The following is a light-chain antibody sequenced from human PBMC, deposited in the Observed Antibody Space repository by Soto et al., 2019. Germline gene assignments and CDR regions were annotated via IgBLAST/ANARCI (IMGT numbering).Light chain of an antibody. Sequence: EIVLTQSPATLSLSPGERATLSCRASQSVSSYLAWYQQKPGQAPRLLIYDASNRATGIPARFSGSGSGTGVTLTISSLEPEDFAVYFCQQRTSWPPKYTFGRGTKLEIK. J-gene: IGKJ2*01. CDR2: DAS. V-gene: IGKV3-11*01. CDR3: QQRTSWPPKYT. CDR1: QSVSSY.